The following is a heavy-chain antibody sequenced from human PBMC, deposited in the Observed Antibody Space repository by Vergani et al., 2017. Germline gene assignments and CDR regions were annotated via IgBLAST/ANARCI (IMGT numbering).Heavy chain of an antibody. D-gene: IGHD2-8*01. J-gene: IGHJ4*02. V-gene: IGHV4-34*01. CDR3: ARDRGYCTNGVCSYFDY. Sequence: QVQLQQWGAGLLKPSETLSLTCAVYGGSFSGYYWSWIRQPPGKGLEWIGEINHSGGSTSYAQKFQGRVTMTRDTSTSTVYMELSSLRSEDTAVYYCARDRGYCTNGVCSYFDYWGQGTLVTVSS. CDR1: GGSFSGYY. CDR2: INHSGGST.